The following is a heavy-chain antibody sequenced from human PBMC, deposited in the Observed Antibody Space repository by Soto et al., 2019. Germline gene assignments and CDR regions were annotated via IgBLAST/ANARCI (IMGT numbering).Heavy chain of an antibody. Sequence: QVQLQESGPGLVKPSQTLSLTCTVSGGSISSGGYYWSWIRQHPGKGLEWIGYIYYSGSTYYNPSIQXQXTXSXXTSKNPFSLKLSSVTAADTAVYYCARVGGINWFDPWGQGTLVTVSS. D-gene: IGHD3-16*01. CDR1: GGSISSGGYY. V-gene: IGHV4-31*01. CDR3: ARVGGINWFDP. CDR2: IYYSGST. J-gene: IGHJ5*02.